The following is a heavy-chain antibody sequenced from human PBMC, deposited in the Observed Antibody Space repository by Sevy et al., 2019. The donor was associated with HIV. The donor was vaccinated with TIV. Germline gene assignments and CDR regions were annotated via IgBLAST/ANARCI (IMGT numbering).Heavy chain of an antibody. Sequence: ASVKVSCKASGFTFTSSAVQWVRQARGQRLEWIGWIVVGSGNTNYAQKFQERVTITRDMSTSTAYMELSSLRSEDTAVYYCAGSAVYDILTGFYYYYGMDVWGQGTTVTVSS. CDR2: IVVGSGNT. CDR3: AGSAVYDILTGFYYYYGMDV. CDR1: GFTFTSSA. D-gene: IGHD3-9*01. J-gene: IGHJ6*02. V-gene: IGHV1-58*01.